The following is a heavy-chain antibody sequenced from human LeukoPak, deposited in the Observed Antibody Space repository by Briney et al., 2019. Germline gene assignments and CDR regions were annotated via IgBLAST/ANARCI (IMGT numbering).Heavy chain of an antibody. Sequence: PSQTLSLTCTVSGGSISSGSYAWSWIRQPAGKGLEWIGRIYTSGSTNYNPSLKSRVTISVDTSKNQFSLKLSSVTAADTAVYYCARLGILYFDYWGQGTLVTVSS. CDR3: ARLGILYFDY. CDR1: GGSISSGSYA. J-gene: IGHJ4*02. D-gene: IGHD2-15*01. V-gene: IGHV4-61*02. CDR2: IYTSGST.